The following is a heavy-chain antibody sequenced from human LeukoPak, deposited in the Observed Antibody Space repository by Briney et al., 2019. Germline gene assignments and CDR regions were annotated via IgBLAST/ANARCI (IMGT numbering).Heavy chain of an antibody. CDR3: AKGLGSPDRWFDP. Sequence: GGSLRLSCAASGFTFSSYAMSWVRQAPGKGLEWVSVISGSGGSTYYADSVKGRFTIFRDNSKNTLYLQMNSLRAEDTAVYYCAKGLGSPDRWFDPWGQGTLVTVSS. D-gene: IGHD7-27*01. V-gene: IGHV3-23*01. J-gene: IGHJ5*02. CDR2: ISGSGGST. CDR1: GFTFSSYA.